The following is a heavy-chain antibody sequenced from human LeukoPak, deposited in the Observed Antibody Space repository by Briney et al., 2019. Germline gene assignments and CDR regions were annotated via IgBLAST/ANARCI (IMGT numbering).Heavy chain of an antibody. Sequence: SETLSLTCTVSGGSISSGSYYWSWTRQPAGKGLEWIGRIYTSGSTYYNPSLKSRVTISVDTSKNQFSLKLSSVTAADTAVYYCARLYGGVFDYWGQGTLVTVSS. D-gene: IGHD3-10*01. CDR3: ARLYGGVFDY. CDR2: IYTSGST. J-gene: IGHJ4*02. CDR1: GGSISSGSYY. V-gene: IGHV4-61*02.